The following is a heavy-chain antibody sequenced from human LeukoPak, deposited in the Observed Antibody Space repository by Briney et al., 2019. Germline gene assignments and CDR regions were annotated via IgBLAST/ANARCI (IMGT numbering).Heavy chain of an antibody. CDR1: GFTVSSNY. CDR3: ASGYDLPY. CDR2: IYSGGST. D-gene: IGHD5-12*01. J-gene: IGHJ4*02. V-gene: IGHV3-53*01. Sequence: GGSLRLSCAASGFTVSSNYMSWVRQAPGKGLEWVSVIYSGGSTYYADSVKGRFTISRDNAKNSLYLQMNSLRVEDTAVYYCASGYDLPYWGQGTLVTVSS.